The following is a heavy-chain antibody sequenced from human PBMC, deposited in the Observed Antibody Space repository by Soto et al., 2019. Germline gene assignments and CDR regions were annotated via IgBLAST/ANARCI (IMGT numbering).Heavy chain of an antibody. V-gene: IGHV1-69*13. J-gene: IGHJ6*03. Sequence: SVKVSCKASGGTFSSYAISWVRQAPGQGLEWMGGIIPIFGTANYAQKFQGRVTITADESTSTAYMELSSLRSEDTAVYYCARVVPAASPYYYMDVWGKGTTVTVSS. CDR3: ARVVPAASPYYYMDV. D-gene: IGHD2-2*01. CDR1: GGTFSSYA. CDR2: IIPIFGTA.